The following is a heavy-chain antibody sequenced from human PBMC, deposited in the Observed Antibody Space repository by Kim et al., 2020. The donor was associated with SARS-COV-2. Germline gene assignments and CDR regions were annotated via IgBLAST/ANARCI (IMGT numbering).Heavy chain of an antibody. J-gene: IGHJ4*02. CDR2: T. CDR3: ATPSRWFYFDY. V-gene: IGHV4-34*01. D-gene: IGHD2-15*01. Sequence: TNQHPTLKSRVTISVDTSKNQFPLKLSSVTAADTAVYYCATPSRWFYFDYWGQGTLVTVSS.